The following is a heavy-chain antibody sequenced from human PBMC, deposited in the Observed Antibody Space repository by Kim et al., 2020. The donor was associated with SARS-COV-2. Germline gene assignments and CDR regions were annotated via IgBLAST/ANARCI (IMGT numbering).Heavy chain of an antibody. CDR2: IYYSGST. CDR1: GGSISSGGYY. D-gene: IGHD3-3*01. Sequence: SETLSLTCTVSGGSISSGGYYWSWIRQHPGKGLEWIGYIYYSGSTYYNPSLKSRVTISVDTSKNQFSLKLSSVTAADTAVYYCARGRFDTIFGVADWAGFDYWGQGTLVTVSS. V-gene: IGHV4-31*03. CDR3: ARGRFDTIFGVADWAGFDY. J-gene: IGHJ4*02.